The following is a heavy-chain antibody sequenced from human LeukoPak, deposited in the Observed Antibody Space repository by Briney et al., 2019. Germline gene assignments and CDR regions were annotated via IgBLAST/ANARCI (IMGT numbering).Heavy chain of an antibody. D-gene: IGHD3-22*01. CDR3: ATDSSGYHARSDAFDI. J-gene: IGHJ3*02. Sequence: GSLRLSCAASGFTFSSFGMRWVRQPPGKGLEWIGEIYHSGSTNYNPSLKSRVTISVDKSKNQFSLKLSSVTAADTAVYYCATDSSGYHARSDAFDIWGQGTMVTVSS. CDR2: IYHSGST. V-gene: IGHV4-4*02. CDR1: GFTFSSFGM.